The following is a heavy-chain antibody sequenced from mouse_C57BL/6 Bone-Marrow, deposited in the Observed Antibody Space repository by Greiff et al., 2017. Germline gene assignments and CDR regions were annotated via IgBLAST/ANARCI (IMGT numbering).Heavy chain of an antibody. V-gene: IGHV5-17*01. D-gene: IGHD1-1*01. CDR1: GFTFSDYG. CDR3: ARGLRLAMDY. J-gene: IGHJ4*01. CDR2: ISSGSSTI. Sequence: EVKLMESGGGLVKPGGSLKLSCAASGFTFSDYGMHWVRQAPEKGLEWVAYISSGSSTIYYADTVKGRFPIYRDNAKNTLFLQMTSLRSEDTAMSYCARGLRLAMDYWGQGTSVTVSA.